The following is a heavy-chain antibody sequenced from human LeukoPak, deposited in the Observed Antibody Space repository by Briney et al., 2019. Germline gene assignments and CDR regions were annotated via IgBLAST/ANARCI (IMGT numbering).Heavy chain of an antibody. Sequence: SETRSLTCTVSGGSISSSSYYWDWIRQSPGKGLEWIGNIYSGGSTYYTPPLKSQVTISVDTSKNQFSLKLSSVTAADTAIYFCARHSRSGSGGYENAFDIWGQGTMVTVSS. J-gene: IGHJ3*02. CDR2: IYSGGST. V-gene: IGHV4-39*01. CDR1: GGSISSSSYY. D-gene: IGHD5-12*01. CDR3: ARHSRSGSGGYENAFDI.